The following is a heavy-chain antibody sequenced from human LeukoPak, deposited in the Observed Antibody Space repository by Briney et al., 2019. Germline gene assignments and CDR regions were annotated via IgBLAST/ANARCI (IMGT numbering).Heavy chain of an antibody. CDR2: ISGSGGST. D-gene: IGHD1-26*01. Sequence: PGGSLRLSCAASGFTFSSYGMSWVRQAPGKGLEWVSAISGSGGSTYYADSVKGRFTISRDNAKNSLYLQMNSLRAEDTAVYYCARDLRQWEPYFDYWGQGTLVTVSS. J-gene: IGHJ4*02. CDR1: GFTFSSYG. CDR3: ARDLRQWEPYFDY. V-gene: IGHV3-23*01.